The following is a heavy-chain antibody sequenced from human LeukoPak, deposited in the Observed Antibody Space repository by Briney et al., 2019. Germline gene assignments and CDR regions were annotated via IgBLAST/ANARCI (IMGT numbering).Heavy chain of an antibody. CDR3: AKDEAAAAYSSIDY. Sequence: ASVKVSCKASGYTFTSYHMHWVRQAPGQGLEWMGIINPSGGSTSFAQIFQGRVTMTRDTSTSTVYMELSNLRPEDTAVYYCAKDEAAAAYSSIDYWGQGTLVTVSS. J-gene: IGHJ4*02. CDR2: INPSGGST. D-gene: IGHD6-13*01. V-gene: IGHV1-46*01. CDR1: GYTFTSYH.